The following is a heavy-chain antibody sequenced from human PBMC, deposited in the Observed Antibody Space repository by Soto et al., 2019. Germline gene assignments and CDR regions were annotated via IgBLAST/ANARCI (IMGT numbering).Heavy chain of an antibody. D-gene: IGHD7-27*01. CDR1: AGSISSGGYY. J-gene: IGHJ3*02. Sequence: SETLSLTCTVSAGSISSGGYYWSWIRQHPGKSLEWIGYIYYSGSTSYKPSLKNRVTISLDTFKNQFSLKLSSVTAADTAVYYCARGGVQRSILGDAFDIWSQGTMVTVSS. CDR2: IYYSGST. V-gene: IGHV4-31*03. CDR3: ARGGVQRSILGDAFDI.